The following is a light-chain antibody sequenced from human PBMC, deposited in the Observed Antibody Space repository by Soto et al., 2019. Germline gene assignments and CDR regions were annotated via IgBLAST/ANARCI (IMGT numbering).Light chain of an antibody. CDR3: QQDHTAPRT. CDR2: WAS. J-gene: IGKJ1*01. V-gene: IGKV4-1*01. Sequence: DIVMTQSPDSLAVSLGERATINCKSSQSLLYSSNNKNYLAWYPQKPGQPPKLIIYWASTRESGVPDRFSGSGSGTDFTLTISSLQAEDVAVYYCQQDHTAPRTFGQGTKVEI. CDR1: QSLLYSSNNKNY.